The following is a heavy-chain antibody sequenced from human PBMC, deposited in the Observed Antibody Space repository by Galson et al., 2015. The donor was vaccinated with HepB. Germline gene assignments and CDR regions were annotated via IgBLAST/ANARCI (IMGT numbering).Heavy chain of an antibody. CDR2: MNPDSGKT. J-gene: IGHJ4*02. D-gene: IGHD2-21*01. CDR3: ARGERGGDVDH. CDR1: GYTFINYD. Sequence: SVKVSCKASGYTFINYDMNWVRQATGQGLEWMGWMNPDSGKTGYAQKLQGRVTMTSVTSISTAYLELSSLTAEDTAVYFCARGERGGDVDHWGQGTLVTVSS. V-gene: IGHV1-8*01.